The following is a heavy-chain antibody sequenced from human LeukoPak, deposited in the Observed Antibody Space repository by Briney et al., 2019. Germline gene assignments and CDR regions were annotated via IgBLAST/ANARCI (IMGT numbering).Heavy chain of an antibody. Sequence: SETLSLTCTVSGYSISSGYYWGWIRQPPGKGLEWIGSIYHSGSTYYNPSLKSRVTISVDTSKNQFSLELSSVTAADTAVYYCARAPGAKGQLWFSWGQGTLVTVSS. J-gene: IGHJ5*02. V-gene: IGHV4-38-2*02. CDR1: GYSISSGYY. D-gene: IGHD5-18*01. CDR3: ARAPGAKGQLWFS. CDR2: IYHSGST.